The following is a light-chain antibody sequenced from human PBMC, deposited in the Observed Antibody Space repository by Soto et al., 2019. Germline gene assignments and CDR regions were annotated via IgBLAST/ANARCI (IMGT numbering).Light chain of an antibody. J-gene: IGLJ3*02. CDR1: GSNIGSNT. CDR2: TND. Sequence: QSALTQPPSASGTPGQRVTISCSGSGSNIGSNTVNWYQHLPGTAPRVLINTNDQRPSGVPDRFSSSKSGTSASLAISGLQSDDEADYYCATWDDKLNGPVFGGGTKLTVL. CDR3: ATWDDKLNGPV. V-gene: IGLV1-44*01.